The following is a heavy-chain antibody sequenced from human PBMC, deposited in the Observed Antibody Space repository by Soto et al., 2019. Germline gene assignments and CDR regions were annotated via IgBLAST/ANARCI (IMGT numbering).Heavy chain of an antibody. CDR1: GFTFSNAW. CDR3: TTDAAENCSGGSCYSAYYYYGMDV. J-gene: IGHJ6*02. D-gene: IGHD2-15*01. CDR2: IKSKTDGGTT. Sequence: GSLRLSCAASGFTFSNAWMNWVRQAPGKGLEWVGRIKSKTDGGTTDYAAPVKGRFTISRDDSKNTLYLQMNSLKTEDTAVYYCTTDAAENCSGGSCYSAYYYYGMDVWGQGTTVTVSS. V-gene: IGHV3-15*07.